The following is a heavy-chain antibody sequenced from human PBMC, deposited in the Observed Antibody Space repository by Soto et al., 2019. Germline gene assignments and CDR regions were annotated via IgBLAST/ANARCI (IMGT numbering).Heavy chain of an antibody. CDR3: ARADGATVTTDGVFDY. J-gene: IGHJ4*02. Sequence: GESLKISCKGSGYSFTSYWIGWVRQMPGKGLEWMGIIYPGDSDTRYSPSFQGQVTISADKSISTAYLQWSSLKASDTAMYYCARADGATVTTDGVFDYWGQGTLVTSPQ. D-gene: IGHD4-17*01. CDR1: GYSFTSYW. CDR2: IYPGDSDT. V-gene: IGHV5-51*01.